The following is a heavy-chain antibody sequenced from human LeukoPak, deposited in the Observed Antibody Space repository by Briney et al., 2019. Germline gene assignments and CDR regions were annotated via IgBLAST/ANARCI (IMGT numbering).Heavy chain of an antibody. V-gene: IGHV3-30-3*01. D-gene: IGHD3-10*01. J-gene: IGHJ4*02. Sequence: PGRSLRLSCAASRFTFSSYAMHWVRQAPGKGLEWVAVISYDGSNKYYADSVKGRFTISRDNSKNTLYLQMNSLRAEDTAVYYCAMLWFGDTTIDYWGQGTLITVSS. CDR1: RFTFSSYA. CDR2: ISYDGSNK. CDR3: AMLWFGDTTIDY.